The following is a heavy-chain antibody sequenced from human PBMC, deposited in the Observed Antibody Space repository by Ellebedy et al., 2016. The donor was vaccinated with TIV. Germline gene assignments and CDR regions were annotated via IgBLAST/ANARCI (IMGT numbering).Heavy chain of an antibody. Sequence: GESLKISCKGSGYTFPIYWIGWVRQMPGKGLEWMGIIYPGDSDARYSPSFQGQVTISADKSISTAYLQWSSLKASDTAMYYCARRRGYSGCGYYFDYWGQGTLVTVSS. CDR3: ARRRGYSGCGYYFDY. J-gene: IGHJ4*02. CDR2: IYPGDSDA. CDR1: GYTFPIYW. V-gene: IGHV5-51*01. D-gene: IGHD5-12*01.